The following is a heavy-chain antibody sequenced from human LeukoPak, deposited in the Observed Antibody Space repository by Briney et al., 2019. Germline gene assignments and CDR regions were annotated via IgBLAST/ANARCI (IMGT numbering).Heavy chain of an antibody. CDR1: GFTFSSYG. D-gene: IGHD1-26*01. CDR2: ILYDGSHE. V-gene: IGHV3-30*18. J-gene: IGHJ4*02. Sequence: GRSLRPSCAASGFTFSSYGMHWVRQAPGKGLVWVTFILYDGSHEYYADSVKGRFTSSRDNSKNTLYLQMNSLRPEDTAVYYCAKGGEGGSHRYFEYWGQGTLVTVSS. CDR3: AKGGEGGSHRYFEY.